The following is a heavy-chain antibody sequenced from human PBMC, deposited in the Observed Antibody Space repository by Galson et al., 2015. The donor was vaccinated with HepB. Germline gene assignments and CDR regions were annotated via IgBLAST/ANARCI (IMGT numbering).Heavy chain of an antibody. V-gene: IGHV3-21*06. D-gene: IGHD3-10*01. Sequence: SLRLSCAASGFTFSSNSMNWVRQAPGKGLEWVSSISSSSNYRYYADSVKGRFTISRDNAKNSLFLQMNSLRAEDTALYYCARGPFGEYPNWFDPWGQGTLVTVSS. CDR3: ARGPFGEYPNWFDP. CDR1: GFTFSSNS. J-gene: IGHJ5*02. CDR2: ISSSSNYR.